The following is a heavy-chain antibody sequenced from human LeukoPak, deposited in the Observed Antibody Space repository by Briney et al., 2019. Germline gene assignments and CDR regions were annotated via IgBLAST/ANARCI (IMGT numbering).Heavy chain of an antibody. Sequence: ALVKVSCKASGGTFSSYAISWVRQAPGQGLEWMGGIIPIFGTANYAQKFQGRVTITADESTSTAYMELSSLRSEDTAVYYCARGGSYATIDYWGQGTLVTVSS. D-gene: IGHD1-26*01. V-gene: IGHV1-69*13. CDR1: GGTFSSYA. CDR3: ARGGSYATIDY. CDR2: IIPIFGTA. J-gene: IGHJ4*02.